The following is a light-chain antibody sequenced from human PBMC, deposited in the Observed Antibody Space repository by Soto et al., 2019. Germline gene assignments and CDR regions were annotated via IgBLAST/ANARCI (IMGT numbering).Light chain of an antibody. CDR3: SSSTAV. CDR1: SSDVGSYNR. CDR2: EVS. V-gene: IGLV2-18*01. J-gene: IGLJ2*01. Sequence: QSALTQPPSVSGSPGQSVTISCTGTSSDVGSYNRVSWYQQPPGTAPKLMIYEVSNRPSGVPDRFSGSKSGNTASLIISGLQAEDEADYYCSSSTAVFGGGTKLTVL.